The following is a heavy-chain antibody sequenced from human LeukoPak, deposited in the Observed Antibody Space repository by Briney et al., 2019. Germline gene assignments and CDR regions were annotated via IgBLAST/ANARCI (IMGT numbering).Heavy chain of an antibody. V-gene: IGHV4-34*01. Sequence: PSETLSLTCAVNRGPFIGYYWSWIRQPPGKGLEWLGETDHSGNTNYNPSLKSRLTISIDPSKNQVSLKLSSVTAADTAGYYCARYPFCGGDCSDWFDPWGQGTLVTVSS. CDR1: RGPFIGYY. CDR3: ARYPFCGGDCSDWFDP. J-gene: IGHJ5*02. D-gene: IGHD2-21*02. CDR2: TDHSGNT.